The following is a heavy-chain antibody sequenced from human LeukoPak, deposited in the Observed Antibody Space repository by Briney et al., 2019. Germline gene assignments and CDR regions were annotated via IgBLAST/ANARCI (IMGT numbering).Heavy chain of an antibody. J-gene: IGHJ4*02. CDR1: GFTFDDYG. V-gene: IGHV3-20*04. CDR3: ARDLETRGSYSVDY. Sequence: GGSLRLSCAASGFTFDDYGMTWVRHVPGKGLEWVSSSDWNGGSTGHAGSVRGRFTISRDNAKNSLYLQMSSLRPEDTALYYCARDLETRGSYSVDYWGQGTLVTVSS. CDR2: SDWNGGST. D-gene: IGHD3-10*01.